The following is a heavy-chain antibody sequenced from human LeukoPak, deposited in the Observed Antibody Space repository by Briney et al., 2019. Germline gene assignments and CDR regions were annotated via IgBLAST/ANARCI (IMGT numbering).Heavy chain of an antibody. D-gene: IGHD2-8*01. V-gene: IGHV3-21*01. CDR1: GFTFSSYS. CDR3: ARERGSIVLMVYARDAFDI. J-gene: IGHJ3*02. Sequence: PGGSLRLSCAASGFTFSSYSMNWVRQAPGKGLEWVSSISSSSSYMYYADQVKGRFTISRDNAKNSLYLQMNSLRAEDTAVYYCARERGSIVLMVYARDAFDIWGQGTMVTVSS. CDR2: ISSSSSYM.